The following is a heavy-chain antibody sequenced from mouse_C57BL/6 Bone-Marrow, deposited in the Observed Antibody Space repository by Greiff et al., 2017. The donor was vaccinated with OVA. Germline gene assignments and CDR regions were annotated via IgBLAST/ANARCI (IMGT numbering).Heavy chain of an antibody. J-gene: IGHJ4*01. CDR1: GYTFTDYE. D-gene: IGHD1-1*01. CDR3: TRFITTVSGIYYAMDY. Sequence: QVQLQQSGAELVRPGASVTLSCKASGYTFTDYEMHWVKQTPVHGLEWIGAIDPETGGTAYNQKFKGKAILTADKSSSTAYMELRSLTSEDSAVYYCTRFITTVSGIYYAMDYWGQGTSVTVSS. CDR2: IDPETGGT. V-gene: IGHV1-15*01.